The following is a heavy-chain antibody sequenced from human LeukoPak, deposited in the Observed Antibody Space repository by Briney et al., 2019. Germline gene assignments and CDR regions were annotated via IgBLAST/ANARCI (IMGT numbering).Heavy chain of an antibody. CDR2: ISSSSSYI. CDR3: ARDSGYSPLYYYYYMDV. Sequence: GGSLRLSCAASGFTFSSYSMNWVRQAPGKGLEWVSSISSSSSYIYYADSVKGRLTISRDNAKNSLYLQMNSLRAEDTAVYYCARDSGYSPLYYYYYMDVWGKGTTVTVSS. J-gene: IGHJ6*03. D-gene: IGHD5-24*01. CDR1: GFTFSSYS. V-gene: IGHV3-21*01.